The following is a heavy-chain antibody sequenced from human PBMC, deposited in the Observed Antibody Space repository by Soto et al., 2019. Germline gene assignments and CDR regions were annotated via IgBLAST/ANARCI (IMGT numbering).Heavy chain of an antibody. CDR1: SGSISTYY. CDR2: IYYTRST. Sequence: SETLSLTCTVSSGSISTYYWSWIRQPPGKGLEWIGNIYYTRSTNYNPSLKSRDTISMDTSKNQFSLKLTSVTAADTAVYYCASHLRPTNWGGGYFDYRGQGPLVTVSS. V-gene: IGHV4-59*08. CDR3: ASHLRPTNWGGGYFDY. J-gene: IGHJ4*02. D-gene: IGHD7-27*01.